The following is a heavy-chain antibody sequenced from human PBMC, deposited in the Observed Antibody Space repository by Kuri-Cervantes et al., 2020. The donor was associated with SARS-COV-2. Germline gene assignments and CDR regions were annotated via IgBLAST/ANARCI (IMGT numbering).Heavy chain of an antibody. J-gene: IGHJ4*02. V-gene: IGHV3-30*18. CDR1: GFTFSSYW. D-gene: IGHD2-15*01. CDR2: ISYDGSDK. CDR3: AKRYRSGGNCYSFFDS. Sequence: GESLKISCAASGFTFSSYWMSLVRQAPGKGLEWVAVISYDGSDKYFADSVKGRFSISRDNSKNTLYLQMNSLRAEDTALYYCAKRYRSGGNCYSFFDSWGQGTLVTVSS.